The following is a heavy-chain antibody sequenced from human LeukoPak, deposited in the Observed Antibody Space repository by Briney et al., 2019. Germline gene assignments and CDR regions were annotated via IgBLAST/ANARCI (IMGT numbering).Heavy chain of an antibody. J-gene: IGHJ4*02. CDR3: ARRSGYDSSGYDY. CDR1: GGSISSYY. CDR2: IYTSGST. D-gene: IGHD5-12*01. Sequence: SETLSLTCTVSGGSISSYYWSWIRQPPGKGLEWIGYIYTSGSTNYNPSLKSRVTISVDTSKNQFSLKLSSVTAADTAVYYCARRSGYDSSGYDYWGQGTLVTVSS. V-gene: IGHV4-4*09.